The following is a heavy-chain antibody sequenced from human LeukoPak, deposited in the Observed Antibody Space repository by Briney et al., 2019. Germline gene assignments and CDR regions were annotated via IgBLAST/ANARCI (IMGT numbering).Heavy chain of an antibody. D-gene: IGHD2-15*01. CDR1: GYTFSSYA. V-gene: IGHV3-23*01. CDR3: AKDTTAWWYHRAYMNV. J-gene: IGHJ6*03. CDR2: IGGSGDKT. Sequence: GGSLRLSCAASGYTFSSYAMRWVRQAPGGGLEWVSAIGGSGDKTYHADSVKGRFTISRDNSDNRVSLQMDSLRAEDTAVYFCAKDTTAWWYHRAYMNVWGKGTTVTVSS.